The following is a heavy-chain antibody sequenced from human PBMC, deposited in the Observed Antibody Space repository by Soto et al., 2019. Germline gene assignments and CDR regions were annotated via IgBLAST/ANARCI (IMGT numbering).Heavy chain of an antibody. CDR1: GGTFSSDS. CDR2: IIPMFDTP. V-gene: IGHV1-69*12. CDR3: ARSGGLDRDFSY. D-gene: IGHD2-15*01. Sequence: QVQLVQSGAEVKKPGSSVKVSCKASGGTFSSDSFSWVRQAPGQGLEWMGGIIPMFDTPIYAQKFQDRVTITADEYTSTAYMQLSIRSSGDTAVYYCARSGGLDRDFSYWGQGSLVTVAS. J-gene: IGHJ4*02.